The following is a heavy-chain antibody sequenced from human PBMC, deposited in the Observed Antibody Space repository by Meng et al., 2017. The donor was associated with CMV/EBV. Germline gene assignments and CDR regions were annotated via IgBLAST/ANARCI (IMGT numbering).Heavy chain of an antibody. V-gene: IGHV1-2*02. J-gene: IGHJ6*02. Sequence: ASVKVSCKASGYTFTGYYMHWVRQAPGQGLEWMGWINPNSGGTNYAQKFQGRVTMTRDTSISTAYMELRSLRSDDTAVYYCARDGRGIWDCSSTSCYNPYYYYGMDVWGQGTTVTVSS. CDR3: ARDGRGIWDCSSTSCYNPYYYYGMDV. CDR1: GYTFTGYY. CDR2: INPNSGGT. D-gene: IGHD2-2*02.